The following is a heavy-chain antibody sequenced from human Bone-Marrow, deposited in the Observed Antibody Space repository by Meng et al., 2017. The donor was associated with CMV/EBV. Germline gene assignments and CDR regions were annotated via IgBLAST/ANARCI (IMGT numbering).Heavy chain of an antibody. Sequence: SGCSISSDGYYWSWIRQRPGKGLEGIVYNYYSESTYYNPALKSRVIISVDSSKNQFSLKLSSGTAADTAVYYCARLGTSPQALWFDPWGQGTLVTVSS. CDR3: ARLGTSPQALWFDP. CDR1: GCSISSDGYY. CDR2: NYYSEST. J-gene: IGHJ5*02. D-gene: IGHD2-2*01. V-gene: IGHV4-31*02.